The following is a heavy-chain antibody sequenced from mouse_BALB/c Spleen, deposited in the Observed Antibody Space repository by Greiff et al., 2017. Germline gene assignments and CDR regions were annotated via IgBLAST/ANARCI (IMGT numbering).Heavy chain of an antibody. CDR3: AREGDDYDLEWFAY. V-gene: IGHV3-2*02. J-gene: IGHJ3*01. CDR2: ISYSGST. Sequence: EVKLLESGPGLVKPSQSLSLTCTVTGYSITSDYAWNWIRQFPGNKLEWMGYISYSGSTSYNPSLKSRISITRDTSKNQFFLQLNSVTTEDTATYYCAREGDDYDLEWFAYWGQGTLVTVSA. D-gene: IGHD2-4*01. CDR1: GYSITSDYA.